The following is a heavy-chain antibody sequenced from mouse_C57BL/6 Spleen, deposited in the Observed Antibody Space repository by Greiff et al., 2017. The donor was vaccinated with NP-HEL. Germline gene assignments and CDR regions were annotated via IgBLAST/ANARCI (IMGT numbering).Heavy chain of an antibody. V-gene: IGHV1-64*01. CDR3: ARSYFDGSSYPNWYFDV. J-gene: IGHJ1*03. Sequence: QVQLKQPGAELVKPGASVKLSCKASGYTFTSYWMHWVKQRPGQGLEWIGMIHPNSGSTNYNEKFKSKATLTVDKSSSTAYMQLSSLTSEDSAVYYCARSYFDGSSYPNWYFDVWGTGTTVTVSS. D-gene: IGHD1-1*01. CDR2: IHPNSGST. CDR1: GYTFTSYW.